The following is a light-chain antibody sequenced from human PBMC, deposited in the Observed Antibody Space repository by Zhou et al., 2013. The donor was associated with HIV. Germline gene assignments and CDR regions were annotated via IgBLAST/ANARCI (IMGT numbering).Light chain of an antibody. CDR1: HNISDF. Sequence: DIQMSQSPSSLSASVGDRVTITCRASHNISDFLAWFQQKPGRVPKLLIYAASTLQSGVTSRFSGSRSGTDFTLTIASLQPEDVATYYCQKYNSAPYTFGPGTKVDLK. CDR2: AAS. CDR3: QKYNSAPYT. V-gene: IGKV1-27*01. J-gene: IGKJ3*01.